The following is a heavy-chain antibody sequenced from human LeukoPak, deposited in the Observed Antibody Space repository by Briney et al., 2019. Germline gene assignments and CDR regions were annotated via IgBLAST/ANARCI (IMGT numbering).Heavy chain of an antibody. Sequence: GASVKVSCKASGFTFTSYGFSWVRPAPGQGIEWMGWISAYDGDTKYAQKFLGRVTMTMDTSTNTVYMELMSLRYDDTAMYYCARIRNYHLQEAVDIWGQGTIVTVSS. J-gene: IGHJ3*02. CDR2: ISAYDGDT. V-gene: IGHV1-18*01. CDR3: ARIRNYHLQEAVDI. D-gene: IGHD4-4*01. CDR1: GFTFTSYG.